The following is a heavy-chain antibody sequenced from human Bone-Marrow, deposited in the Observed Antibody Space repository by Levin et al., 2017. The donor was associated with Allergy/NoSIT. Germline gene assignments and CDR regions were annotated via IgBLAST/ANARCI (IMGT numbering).Heavy chain of an antibody. CDR2: ISYDGSNK. J-gene: IGHJ5*02. D-gene: IGHD6-13*01. CDR3: ARDLGQQLSTNWFDP. Sequence: PGGSLRLSCAASGFTFSSYAMHWVRQAPGKGLEWVAVISYDGSNKYYADSVKGRFTISRDNSKNTLYLQMNSLRAEDTAVYYCARDLGQQLSTNWFDPWGQGTLVTVSS. V-gene: IGHV3-30-3*01. CDR1: GFTFSSYA.